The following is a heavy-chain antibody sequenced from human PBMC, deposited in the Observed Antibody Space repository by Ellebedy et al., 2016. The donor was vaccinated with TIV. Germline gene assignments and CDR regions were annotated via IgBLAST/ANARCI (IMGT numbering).Heavy chain of an antibody. V-gene: IGHV1-46*01. D-gene: IGHD3-10*01. CDR3: VRDPPGSTEDF. CDR2: IFPSGGGT. Sequence: ASVKVSCKASGYTFTTYYIHWVRQAPGQGLEWMGVIFPSGGGTNYAQKFQGRVTMTRDTSASTVYMELRSLRSDDTAVYYCVRDPPGSTEDFWGQGTLVTVSS. J-gene: IGHJ4*02. CDR1: GYTFTTYY.